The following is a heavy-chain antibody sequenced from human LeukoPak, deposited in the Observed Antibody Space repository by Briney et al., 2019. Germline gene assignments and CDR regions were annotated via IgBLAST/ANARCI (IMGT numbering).Heavy chain of an antibody. CDR2: IENSGRT. V-gene: IGHV4-59*12. CDR1: GGSITSDY. CDR3: ARGYCSGGSCYSYYYNYMDV. D-gene: IGHD2-15*01. J-gene: IGHJ6*03. Sequence: SETLSLTCIVSGGSITSDYWSWIRQPPGKGLEWIGYIENSGRTEYNPSLMSRITISVDTSKIQFSLMLSPVTAADTAVYYCARGYCSGGSCYSYYYNYMDVWGKGTTVTVSS.